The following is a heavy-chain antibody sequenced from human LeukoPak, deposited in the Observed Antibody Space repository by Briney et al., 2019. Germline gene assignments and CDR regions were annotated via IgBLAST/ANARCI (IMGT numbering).Heavy chain of an antibody. CDR2: INHSGST. V-gene: IGHV4-34*01. J-gene: IGHJ4*02. Sequence: PGGSLRLSCAASGFTFSSYAMSWVRQPPGKGLEWIGEINHSGSTNYNPSLKSRVTISVDTPKNQFSLKLSSVTAADTAVYYCARAIGSGSRHSTFDYWGQGTLVTVSS. CDR1: GFTFSSYA. D-gene: IGHD3-10*01. CDR3: ARAIGSGSRHSTFDY.